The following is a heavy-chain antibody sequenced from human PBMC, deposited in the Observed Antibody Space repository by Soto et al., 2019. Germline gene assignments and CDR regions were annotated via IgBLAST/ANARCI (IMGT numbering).Heavy chain of an antibody. CDR2: ISYDGSNK. Sequence: PGGSLRLSCAASGFTFSSYGMHWVRQAPGKGLEWVAVISYDGSNKYYADSVKGRFTISRDNSKNTLYLQMNSLRAEDTAVYYCAKDSAKSPSKLPEFYYCYDSSGCDYWGQGTLVTVSS. D-gene: IGHD3-22*01. CDR1: GFTFSSYG. CDR3: AKDSAKSPSKLPEFYYCYDSSGCDY. J-gene: IGHJ4*02. V-gene: IGHV3-30*18.